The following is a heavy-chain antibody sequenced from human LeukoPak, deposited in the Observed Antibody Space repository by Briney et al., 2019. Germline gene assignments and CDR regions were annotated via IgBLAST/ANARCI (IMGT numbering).Heavy chain of an antibody. D-gene: IGHD3-22*01. CDR3: ESARYYYDSSGYYQYY. Sequence: PGGSLRLSCAASGFTVSSNYMSWVRQAPGKGLEWVSAISGSGGSTYYADSVKGRFTISRDNSKNTLYLQMNSLRAEDTAVYYCESARYYYDSSGYYQYYWGQGTLVTVSS. CDR1: GFTVSSNY. V-gene: IGHV3-23*01. J-gene: IGHJ4*02. CDR2: ISGSGGST.